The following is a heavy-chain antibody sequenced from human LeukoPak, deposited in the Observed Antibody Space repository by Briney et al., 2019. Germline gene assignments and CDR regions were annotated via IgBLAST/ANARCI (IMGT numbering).Heavy chain of an antibody. Sequence: ASVKVSCKASGYTFTSYGISWVRQAPGQGLEWMGWISAYNGNTKYAQKLQGRVTMTTDTSTSTAYMELRSLRSDDTAVYYCARDRPQGWFGELSHSDYWGQGTLVTVSS. V-gene: IGHV1-18*04. CDR3: ARDRPQGWFGELSHSDY. D-gene: IGHD3-10*01. J-gene: IGHJ4*02. CDR1: GYTFTSYG. CDR2: ISAYNGNT.